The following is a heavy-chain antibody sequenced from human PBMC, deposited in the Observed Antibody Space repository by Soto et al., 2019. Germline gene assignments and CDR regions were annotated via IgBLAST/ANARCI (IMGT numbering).Heavy chain of an antibody. CDR3: ARQSVDTAMAPGY. D-gene: IGHD5-18*01. CDR1: GYSFTSYW. CDR2: IDPSDSYT. J-gene: IGHJ4*02. V-gene: IGHV5-10-1*01. Sequence: PGESLKISCNGSGYSFTSYWISWVRQMPGKGLEWMGRIDPSDSYTNYSPSFQGHVTISADKSISTAYLQWSSLKASDTAMYYCARQSVDTAMAPGYWGQGTLVTVSS.